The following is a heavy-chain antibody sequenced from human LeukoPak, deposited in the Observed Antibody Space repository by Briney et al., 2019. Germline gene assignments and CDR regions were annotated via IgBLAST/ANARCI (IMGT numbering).Heavy chain of an antibody. Sequence: GGSLRLSCATSGFPFETNAMSWVRQASGKGLEWVATIGNTETFYADSVTGRFTISRDNSKNTVNLQMNRLRVEDTAIYYCAKDWIQFNRVFDCFDSWGQGTLVTVSS. CDR3: AKDWIQFNRVFDCFDS. D-gene: IGHD5-18*01. CDR2: IGNTET. CDR1: GFPFETNA. V-gene: IGHV3-23*01. J-gene: IGHJ4*02.